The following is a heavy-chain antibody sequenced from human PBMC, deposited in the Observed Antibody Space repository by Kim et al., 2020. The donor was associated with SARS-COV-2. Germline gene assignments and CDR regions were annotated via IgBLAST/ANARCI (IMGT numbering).Heavy chain of an antibody. CDR3: AKTSASAGLKGWGYLDS. CDR1: GFTFSTYG. CDR2: IWHDGNKK. J-gene: IGHJ4*02. V-gene: IGHV3-33*06. Sequence: GGSLRLSCAASGFTFSTYGMHWVRQAPGKGLEWVAVIWHDGNKKYYADSVKGRFTISRDNSKNTLYLQMNSLRVEDTAVYYCAKTSASAGLKGWGYLDSWGQGTLVTVSS. D-gene: IGHD6-13*01.